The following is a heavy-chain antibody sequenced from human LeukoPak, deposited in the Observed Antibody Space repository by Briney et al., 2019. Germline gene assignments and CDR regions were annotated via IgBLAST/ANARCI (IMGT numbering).Heavy chain of an antibody. Sequence: GASVKVSCKASGYTFTRYYMHWVRQAPGQGLEWMGWINPNSGGTNYAQKFQGRVTMTRDTSISTAYMELSRLRSDDTAVYYCARWLAAAGHFDYWGQGTLATVSS. J-gene: IGHJ4*02. V-gene: IGHV1-2*02. CDR1: GYTFTRYY. CDR2: INPNSGGT. CDR3: ARWLAAAGHFDY. D-gene: IGHD6-13*01.